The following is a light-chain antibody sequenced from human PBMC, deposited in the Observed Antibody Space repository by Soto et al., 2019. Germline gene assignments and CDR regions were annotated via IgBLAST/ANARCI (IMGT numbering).Light chain of an antibody. J-gene: IGKJ1*01. CDR2: GAS. CDR1: QSVGSS. V-gene: IGKV3D-15*01. Sequence: EIVMTQSPATLSVSPGERATLSCRASQSVGSSLAWYQQKPGQAPRLLIYGASTRATGIPARFSGSRSGTEFTLTISGLQSEAFAVYYCQQYNDWPPWTFGQGTKVEIK. CDR3: QQYNDWPPWT.